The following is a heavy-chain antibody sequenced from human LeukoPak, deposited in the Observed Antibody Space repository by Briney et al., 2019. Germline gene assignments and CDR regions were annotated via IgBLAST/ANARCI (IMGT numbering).Heavy chain of an antibody. CDR1: GYSISSGYY. CDR3: ARLIPGYCSSTSCLRRYYYGMDV. V-gene: IGHV4-38-2*01. Sequence: SETLSLTCAVSGYSISSGYYWGWIRQPPGKGLEWIGSIYHSGSTYYNPSLKSRVTMSLDTSKNQFSLKLSSVTAADTAVYYCARLIPGYCSSTSCLRRYYYGMDVWGKGTTVTVSS. J-gene: IGHJ6*04. D-gene: IGHD2-2*01. CDR2: IYHSGST.